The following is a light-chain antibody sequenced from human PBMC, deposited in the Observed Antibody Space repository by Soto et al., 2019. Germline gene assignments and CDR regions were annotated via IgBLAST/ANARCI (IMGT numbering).Light chain of an antibody. CDR2: DAS. CDR1: QSVSSK. Sequence: EIVLTQSPGTLSLSPGEGATLSCRASQSVSSKLAWYQQKPGQAPRLLIHDASTRATGIPARFSGDGSGPDFTLTISSLETEDSAVYYCQQRNIWPPVTFGHGTRLEIK. V-gene: IGKV3-11*01. J-gene: IGKJ5*01. CDR3: QQRNIWPPVT.